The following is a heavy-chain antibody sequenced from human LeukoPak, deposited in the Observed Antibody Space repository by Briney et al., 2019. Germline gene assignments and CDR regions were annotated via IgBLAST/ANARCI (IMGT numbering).Heavy chain of an antibody. CDR2: IYYSGST. Sequence: PSETLSLTCTVSGDSISSGGYYWSWIRQHPGKGLEWIGYIYYSGSTYYNPSLKSRVTISVDTSKNQFSLKLSSVTAADTAVYYCARARLTPGYYYYGMDVWGQGTTVTVSS. V-gene: IGHV4-31*03. CDR1: GDSISSGGYY. J-gene: IGHJ6*02. CDR3: ARARLTPGYYYYGMDV. D-gene: IGHD3-10*01.